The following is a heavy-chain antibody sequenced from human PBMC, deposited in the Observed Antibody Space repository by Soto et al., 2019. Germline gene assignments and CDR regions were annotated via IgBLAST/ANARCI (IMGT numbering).Heavy chain of an antibody. Sequence: GASVKVSCKASGYTFTSYYMHWVRQAPGQGLEWMGIINPSGGSTSYAQKFQGRVTMTRDTSTSTVYMELSSLRSEDTAVYYCARGIPSPNYSYVWGSYRLAFDYWGQGTLVTVSS. D-gene: IGHD3-16*02. V-gene: IGHV1-46*01. J-gene: IGHJ4*02. CDR3: ARGIPSPNYSYVWGSYRLAFDY. CDR1: GYTFTSYY. CDR2: INPSGGST.